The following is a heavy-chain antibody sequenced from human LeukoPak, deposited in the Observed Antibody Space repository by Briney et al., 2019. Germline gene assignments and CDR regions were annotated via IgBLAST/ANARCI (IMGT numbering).Heavy chain of an antibody. CDR3: ARGPSSTNYYGSGTASPFDY. CDR1: VGSISNYY. CDR2: IHHSGST. J-gene: IGHJ4*02. D-gene: IGHD3-10*01. V-gene: IGHV4-59*01. Sequence: SETLSLTCTVSVGSISNYYWSWIRQPPGKGLEWIGYIHHSGSTNYNPSLKSRVTISVDTSKNHFSLKLSSVTAADTAVYYCARGPSSTNYYGSGTASPFDYWGRGTLVTVSS.